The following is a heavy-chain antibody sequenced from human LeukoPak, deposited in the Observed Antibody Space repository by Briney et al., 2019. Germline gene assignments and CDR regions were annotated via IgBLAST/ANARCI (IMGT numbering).Heavy chain of an antibody. V-gene: IGHV3-23*01. CDR3: AKVRVYYDFWSGYYDL. CDR2: ISGSGGST. J-gene: IGHJ5*02. D-gene: IGHD3-3*01. Sequence: GGSLRLSCAASGFTFSNYAMSWVRQAPGKGLEWVSAISGSGGSTYYADSVKGRFTISRDNSKNTLYLQMNSLRAEDTAVYYCAKVRVYYDFWSGYYDLWGQGTLVTVSS. CDR1: GFTFSNYA.